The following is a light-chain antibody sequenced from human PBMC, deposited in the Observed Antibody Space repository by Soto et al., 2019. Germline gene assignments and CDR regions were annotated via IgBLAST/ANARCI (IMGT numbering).Light chain of an antibody. V-gene: IGKV4-1*01. CDR1: QSVLHSSHNENY. J-gene: IGKJ2*01. CDR3: QQYYSTPYT. CDR2: WAS. Sequence: DIVMTQSPDSLAVSLGERATINCKSSQSVLHSSHNENYLVWYQQKPGQPPKLLIYWASTRESGVPDRFSGSGSGTDFTLTISSLQAEDVAVYYCQQYYSTPYTVGQGTKLEIK.